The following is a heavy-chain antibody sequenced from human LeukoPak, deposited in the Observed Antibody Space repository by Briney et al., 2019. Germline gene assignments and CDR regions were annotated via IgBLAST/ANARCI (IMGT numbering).Heavy chain of an antibody. D-gene: IGHD3-10*01. J-gene: IGHJ5*02. CDR1: GGSISSSSYY. Sequence: SETPSLTCTVSGGSISSSSYYWGWIRQPPGKGLEWIGSIYYSGSTYYNPSLKSRVTISVDTSKNQFSLKLSSVTAADTAVYYCARDSVRGVAGFDPWGQGTLVTVSS. V-gene: IGHV4-39*07. CDR2: IYYSGST. CDR3: ARDSVRGVAGFDP.